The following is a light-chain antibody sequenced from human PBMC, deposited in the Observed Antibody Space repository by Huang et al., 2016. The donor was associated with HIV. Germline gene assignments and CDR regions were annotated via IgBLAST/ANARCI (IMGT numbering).Light chain of an antibody. CDR2: WAS. Sequence: DIVMTQSPDSLTVSLGEGATIKCRSSQSVFYSSSSKTYLAWFQQKPGRAPRLLIDWASARESGVPDRFSGSGSGTDFTLTIDRREAEDAAIYYCQQYYRLPQTFGQGTRVEIK. V-gene: IGKV4-1*01. CDR1: QSVFYSSSSKTY. J-gene: IGKJ1*01. CDR3: QQYYRLPQT.